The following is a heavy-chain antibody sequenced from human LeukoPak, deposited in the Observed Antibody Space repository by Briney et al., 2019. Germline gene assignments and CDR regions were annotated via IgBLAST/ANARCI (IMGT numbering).Heavy chain of an antibody. J-gene: IGHJ4*02. CDR3: ARVRSDSLSPRLTYYDFWSGYLDY. V-gene: IGHV4-59*01. D-gene: IGHD3-3*01. CDR2: IYYSGST. Sequence: SETLSLTCTVSGGSISSYYWSWIRQPPGKGLEWIGYIYYSGSTSYNPSLKSRVTISVDTSKNQFSLKLSSVTAADTAVYYCARVRSDSLSPRLTYYDFWSGYLDYWGQGTLVTVSS. CDR1: GGSISSYY.